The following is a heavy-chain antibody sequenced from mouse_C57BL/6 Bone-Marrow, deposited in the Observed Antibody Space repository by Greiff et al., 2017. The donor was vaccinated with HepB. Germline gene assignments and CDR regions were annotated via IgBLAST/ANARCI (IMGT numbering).Heavy chain of an antibody. J-gene: IGHJ1*03. Sequence: VQLQQPGAELVMPGASVKLSCKASGYTFTSYWMHWVKQRPGQGLEWIGEIDPSDSYTNYNQKFKGKSTLTVDKSSSTAYMQLSSLTSEDSAVYYCASPITTVVAHWDFDVWGTGTTVTVSS. CDR3: ASPITTVVAHWDFDV. CDR1: GYTFTSYW. CDR2: IDPSDSYT. D-gene: IGHD1-1*01. V-gene: IGHV1-69*01.